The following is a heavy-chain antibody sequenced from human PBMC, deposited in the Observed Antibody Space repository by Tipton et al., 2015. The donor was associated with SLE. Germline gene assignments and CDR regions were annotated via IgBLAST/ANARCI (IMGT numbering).Heavy chain of an antibody. CDR3: ASPNGGATGIGY. CDR2: INHSGST. D-gene: IGHD1-26*01. V-gene: IGHV4-34*01. J-gene: IGHJ4*02. Sequence: TLSLTCAVYGGSFSGYYWSWIRQPPGKGLEWIGEINHSGSTNYNPSLKSRVTISVDTSKNQFSLKLSSVTAADTAVYYCASPNGGATGIGYWGQGTPVTVSS. CDR1: GGSFSGYY.